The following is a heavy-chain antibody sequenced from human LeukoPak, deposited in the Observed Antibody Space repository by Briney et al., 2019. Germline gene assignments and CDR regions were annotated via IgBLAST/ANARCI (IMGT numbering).Heavy chain of an antibody. Sequence: SETLSLTCAVYGGSFSEYYWTWIRQPPGKGLEWIGEINHSESTNYNPSLKSRVTIAGDTSKNQFSLKLSSVTAADTAIYYCARADCSSTSCSFLKRWGQGKLVTVSS. CDR3: ARADCSSTSCSFLKR. D-gene: IGHD2-2*01. CDR2: INHSEST. V-gene: IGHV4-34*01. J-gene: IGHJ4*02. CDR1: GGSFSEYY.